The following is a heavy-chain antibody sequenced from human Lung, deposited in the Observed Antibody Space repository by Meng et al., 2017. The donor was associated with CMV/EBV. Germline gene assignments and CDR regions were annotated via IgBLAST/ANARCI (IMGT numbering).Heavy chain of an antibody. D-gene: IGHD5-18*01. V-gene: IGHV3-30*02. CDR2: LQFDGSNK. J-gene: IGHJ4*02. Sequence: SCAASGFTFSSYGMHWVRQAPGKGLEWVTFLQFDGSNKYYADSVKGRFTISRDNSKNTLYLQMNSLRTEDTAVYYCAKGRVNTAIERGFDHWGQGTLVTVSS. CDR3: AKGRVNTAIERGFDH. CDR1: GFTFSSYG.